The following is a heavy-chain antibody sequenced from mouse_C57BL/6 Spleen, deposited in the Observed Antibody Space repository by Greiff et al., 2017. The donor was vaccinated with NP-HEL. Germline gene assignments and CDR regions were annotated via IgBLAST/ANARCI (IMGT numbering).Heavy chain of an antibody. CDR1: GFTFSSYT. V-gene: IGHV5-9*01. Sequence: EVQRVESGGGLVKPGGSLKLSCAASGFTFSSYTMSWVRQTPEKRLEWVATISGGGGNTYYPDSVKGRFTISRDNAKNTLYLQMSSLRSEDTALYYCARPSYYGSSYGWFAYWGQGTLVTVSA. J-gene: IGHJ3*01. D-gene: IGHD1-1*01. CDR3: ARPSYYGSSYGWFAY. CDR2: ISGGGGNT.